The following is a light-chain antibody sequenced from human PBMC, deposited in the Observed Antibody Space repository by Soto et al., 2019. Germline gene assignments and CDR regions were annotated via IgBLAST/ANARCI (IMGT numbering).Light chain of an antibody. CDR2: AAS. CDR1: QGINHY. J-gene: IGKJ1*01. V-gene: IGKV1-17*01. CDR3: LQHNSYPQT. Sequence: IQMTQSPSSLSASVGDRVTITCRASQGINHYLAWFQQKPGKDPKRLIYAASSLQSGVPSRFSGSGSGTEFTLTISSLQPEDFATYYCLQHNSYPQTFGQGTKVDIK.